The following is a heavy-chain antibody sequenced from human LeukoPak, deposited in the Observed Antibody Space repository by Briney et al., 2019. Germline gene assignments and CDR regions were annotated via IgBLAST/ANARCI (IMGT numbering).Heavy chain of an antibody. CDR1: GGTFSSYA. CDR3: ARAKSKEMRH. J-gene: IGHJ4*02. CDR2: IIPILGIA. D-gene: IGHD5-24*01. V-gene: IGHV1-69*04. Sequence: ASVKVSCKASGGTFSSYAISWVRQAPGQGLEWMGRIIPILGIANYAQKFQGRVTMTRDTSTSTVYMELSSLRSEDTAVYYCARAKSKEMRHWGQGTLVTVSS.